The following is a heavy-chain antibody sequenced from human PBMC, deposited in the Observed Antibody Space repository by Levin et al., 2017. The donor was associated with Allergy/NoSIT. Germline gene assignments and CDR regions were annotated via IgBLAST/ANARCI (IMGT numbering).Heavy chain of an antibody. CDR1: NGSFSNSY. J-gene: IGHJ3*02. D-gene: IGHD2-2*01. Sequence: SPTLSLPCAVYNGSFSNSYWTWIRQSPGKGLEWIGEINHSGNTNSNPSLKSRVSISVDTSKNEVSLRLRSVTAADTAVYYCARGRRRFQLPPWGFDIWGQGTMVTV. CDR2: INHSGNT. CDR3: ARGRRRFQLPPWGFDI. V-gene: IGHV4-34*01.